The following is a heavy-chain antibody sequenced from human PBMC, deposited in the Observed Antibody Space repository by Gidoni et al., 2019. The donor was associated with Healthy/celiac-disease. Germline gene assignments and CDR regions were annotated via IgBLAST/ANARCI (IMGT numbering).Heavy chain of an antibody. CDR3: ASTTRVRLYYDYGMDV. Sequence: EVQLVESGGGLVKPGGSLRLSCAASGFTFSSYSMSWVRQAPGKGLEWVSSISSSSSYIYYADSVKGRFTISRDNAKNSLYLQMNSLRAEDTAVYYCASTTRVRLYYDYGMDVWGQGTTVTVSS. J-gene: IGHJ6*02. CDR1: GFTFSSYS. D-gene: IGHD1-1*01. CDR2: ISSSSSYI. V-gene: IGHV3-21*01.